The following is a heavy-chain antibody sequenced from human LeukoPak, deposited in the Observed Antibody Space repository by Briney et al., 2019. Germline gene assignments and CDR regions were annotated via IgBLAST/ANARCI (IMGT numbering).Heavy chain of an antibody. CDR3: ARDRSPLSVATNNDAFDI. CDR2: IYSGGST. V-gene: IGHV3-53*04. J-gene: IGHJ3*02. D-gene: IGHD5-12*01. Sequence: PGGSLRLSCAASGFTVSSNYMSWVRQAPGKGLEWVSVIYSGGSTYYADSVKGRFTIYRHNSKNTLYLQMNSLRAEDTAVYYCARDRSPLSVATNNDAFDIWGQGTMVTVSS. CDR1: GFTVSSNY.